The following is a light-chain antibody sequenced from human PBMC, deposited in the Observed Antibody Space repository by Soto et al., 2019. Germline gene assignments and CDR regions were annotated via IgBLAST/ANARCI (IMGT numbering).Light chain of an antibody. V-gene: IGLV2-14*01. CDR1: SSDVGGYNY. J-gene: IGLJ1*01. Sequence: QSVLTQPASVSGSPGQSITISCPGTSSDVGGYNYVSWYQQHPGKAPKLMIYDVSNRSSGVSNRFSGSKSGNTASLTISGLQAEDEADYYCSSYTSSSTYVFGPGTKVTVL. CDR3: SSYTSSSTYV. CDR2: DVS.